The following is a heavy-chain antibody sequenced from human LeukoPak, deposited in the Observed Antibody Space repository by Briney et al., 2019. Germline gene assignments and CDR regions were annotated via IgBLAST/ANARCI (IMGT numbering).Heavy chain of an antibody. D-gene: IGHD4-17*01. Sequence: GGSLRLSCAASGFTFSDYYMSWIRQAPGKGLEWVSYISSSSSYTNYADSVKGRFTISRDNAKSSLYLQMNSLRAEDTAVYYCARDRDGDLGRLDYWGQGTLVTVSS. V-gene: IGHV3-11*06. CDR2: ISSSSSYT. J-gene: IGHJ4*02. CDR3: ARDRDGDLGRLDY. CDR1: GFTFSDYY.